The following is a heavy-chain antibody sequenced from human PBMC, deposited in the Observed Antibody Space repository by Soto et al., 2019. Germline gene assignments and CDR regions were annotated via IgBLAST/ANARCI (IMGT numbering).Heavy chain of an antibody. D-gene: IGHD3-3*01. Sequence: SETLSLTCAAYGGSFSCYYWSWIRQPSGKGLEWIGEITHSGSTNYNPSLKSRVTISVDTSKNQFSLKLSSVTAADTAVYYCARDRITIFGVVTYYYGMDVWGQGTTVTVSS. J-gene: IGHJ6*02. CDR1: GGSFSCYY. V-gene: IGHV4-34*01. CDR2: ITHSGST. CDR3: ARDRITIFGVVTYYYGMDV.